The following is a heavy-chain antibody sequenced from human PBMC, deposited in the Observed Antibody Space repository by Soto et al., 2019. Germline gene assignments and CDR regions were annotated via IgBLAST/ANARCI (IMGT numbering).Heavy chain of an antibody. V-gene: IGHV7-4-1*01. J-gene: IGHJ5*02. CDR3: ARDKRPIFGVVIVTNWFDP. Sequence: ASVKVSCKASGYTFTSYAMNWVRQAPGQGLEWMGWINTNTGNPTYAQGFTGRFVFSLDTSVSTAYLQICSLKAEDTAVYYCARDKRPIFGVVIVTNWFDPWGQGTLVNVSS. D-gene: IGHD3-3*01. CDR1: GYTFTSYA. CDR2: INTNTGNP.